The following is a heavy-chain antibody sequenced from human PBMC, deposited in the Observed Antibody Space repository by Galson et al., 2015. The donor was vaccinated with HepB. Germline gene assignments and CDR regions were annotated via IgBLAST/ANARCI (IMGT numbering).Heavy chain of an antibody. CDR3: AKKGGVSGFHSLDY. CDR1: GFTFSSYV. V-gene: IGHV3-23*01. J-gene: IGHJ4*02. Sequence: SLRLSCAASGFTFSSYVMNWVRQAPGKGLEWVSYISHSGDTTYYADSVRGRFTISRDNSKNTLFLQMDSLRAEDTAIYYCAKKGGVSGFHSLDYWGQGALVTVSS. CDR2: ISHSGDTT. D-gene: IGHD3-3*01.